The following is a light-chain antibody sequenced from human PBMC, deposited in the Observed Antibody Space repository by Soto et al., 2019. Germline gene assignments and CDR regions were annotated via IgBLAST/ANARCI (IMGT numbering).Light chain of an antibody. V-gene: IGKV3-15*01. CDR3: HQYNNWWT. J-gene: IGKJ1*01. CDR1: QSINSN. Sequence: EIVMTQSPATLSVSPGERATLSCRASQSINSNLAWYQQKPGQTPRLLIYGASTRATGIPARFSGSGSGTDFTLTISSLQSEDFSVYYCHQYNNWWTFGQGTKVEIK. CDR2: GAS.